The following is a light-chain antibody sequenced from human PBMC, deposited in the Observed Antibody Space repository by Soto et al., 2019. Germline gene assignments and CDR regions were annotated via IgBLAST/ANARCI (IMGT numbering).Light chain of an antibody. CDR2: DVN. CDR1: SSDVGAYNY. Sequence: QSALTQPSSVSGSPGQSITISCAGTSSDVGAYNYVSWYQHHPGKAPKLMIYDVNNRPSGDSNRFSGSKSGNTASLTISGLQAEDEADYYCSSCTSGATYVFGSGTKVTVL. CDR3: SSCTSGATYV. J-gene: IGLJ1*01. V-gene: IGLV2-14*03.